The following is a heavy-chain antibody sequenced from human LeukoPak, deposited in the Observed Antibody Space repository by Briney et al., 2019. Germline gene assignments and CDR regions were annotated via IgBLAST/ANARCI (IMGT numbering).Heavy chain of an antibody. CDR2: ISGSGDST. CDR3: AKGGWGTVLDY. Sequence: GGSLRLSCAASGFTFSSYAMSWVRQAPGKGLEWVSTISGSGDSTYYSDSVKGRFTISRDNSENTLYLQLNSLRAEDTAVYYCAKGGWGTVLDYWGQGTLVTVSP. J-gene: IGHJ4*02. CDR1: GFTFSSYA. V-gene: IGHV3-23*01. D-gene: IGHD3-16*01.